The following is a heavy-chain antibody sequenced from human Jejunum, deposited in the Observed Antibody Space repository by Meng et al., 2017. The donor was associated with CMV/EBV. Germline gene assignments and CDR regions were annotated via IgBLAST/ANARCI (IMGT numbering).Heavy chain of an antibody. CDR1: EYTFRSYA. J-gene: IGHJ4*02. CDR3: ARRGQI. V-gene: IGHV3-23*01. Sequence: SLKISCVASEYTFRSYAMDWVRQAPGKGLEWVSAILVDGVTIFYADSVKGRFTISRDNSKNTMYLQMNSLRAEDTAVYFCARRGQIWGQGTLVTVSS. CDR2: ILVDGVTI.